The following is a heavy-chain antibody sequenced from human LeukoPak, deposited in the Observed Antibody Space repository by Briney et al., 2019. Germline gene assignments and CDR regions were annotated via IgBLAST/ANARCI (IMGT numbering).Heavy chain of an antibody. CDR2: IKSKTDGGTT. J-gene: IGHJ4*02. Sequence: GGSVRLSCAASGFTLSNAWMSWVRQAPAKGLEWVGRIKSKTDGGTTDYAAPVKGRFTISRDDSKNTLYLQMNSLKTEDTAEYYCTTDRAYDYVWGSYRLFDYWGQGTLVTVSS. CDR3: TTDRAYDYVWGSYRLFDY. V-gene: IGHV3-15*01. D-gene: IGHD3-16*02. CDR1: GFTLSNAW.